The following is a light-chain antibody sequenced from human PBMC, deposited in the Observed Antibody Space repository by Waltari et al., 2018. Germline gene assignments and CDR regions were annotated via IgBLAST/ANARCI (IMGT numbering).Light chain of an antibody. CDR3: FSYAGSRSYV. J-gene: IGLJ1*01. CDR1: SSDVGGHNY. Sequence: SALTQSRSVSGSPGQSVTISCTGTSSDVGGHNYVSWYQQRPGKAPKLMIYDVTKRPSGFPDPFSGSKSGNTASLTISGLQADDEADYYCFSYAGSRSYVFGTGTEVTV. V-gene: IGLV2-11*01. CDR2: DVT.